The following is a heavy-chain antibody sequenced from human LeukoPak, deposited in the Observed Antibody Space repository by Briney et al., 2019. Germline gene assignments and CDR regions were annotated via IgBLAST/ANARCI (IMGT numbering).Heavy chain of an antibody. D-gene: IGHD1-26*01. Sequence: SETLSLTCTVSGGSIISNDYYWGWIRQPPGKGLEWIGTIYYSGRSCYGPSLKSRVTMSVYTSKNQFSLKLTSVTAADTAVYYCARHIYTGTDGDAFDFWGQGTMVTVSS. CDR1: GGSIISNDYY. V-gene: IGHV4-39*01. J-gene: IGHJ3*01. CDR2: IYYSGRS. CDR3: ARHIYTGTDGDAFDF.